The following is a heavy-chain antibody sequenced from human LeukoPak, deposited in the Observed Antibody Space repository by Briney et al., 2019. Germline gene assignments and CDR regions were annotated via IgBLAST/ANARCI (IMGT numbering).Heavy chain of an antibody. CDR1: GFSLSSYW. D-gene: IGHD6-19*01. Sequence: PGGSLRLSCAASGFSLSSYWMGWVRQAPGKGLEWVANIKQDGNEIYYVDSVKGRFTISRDNAKNSLYLQMNSLRAEDTAVYYCTRRAGIAVADTSIFDYWGQGALVTVSS. CDR2: IKQDGNEI. V-gene: IGHV3-7*01. CDR3: TRRAGIAVADTSIFDY. J-gene: IGHJ4*02.